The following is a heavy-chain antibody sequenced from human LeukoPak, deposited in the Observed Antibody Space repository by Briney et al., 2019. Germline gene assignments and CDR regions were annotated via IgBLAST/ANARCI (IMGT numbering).Heavy chain of an antibody. CDR1: GGTFSDYA. CDR3: ARDSIPRDYGDYVRGGTEDY. J-gene: IGHJ4*02. V-gene: IGHV1-69*10. D-gene: IGHD4-17*01. Sequence: ASVKVSCKASGGTFSDYALNWVRQAPGQGLEWMGVFIPILGTANSSQKFQDRVTITADISTNTVYMELSSLRSEDTAVYYCARDSIPRDYGDYVRGGTEDYWGQGTLVTVSS. CDR2: FIPILGTA.